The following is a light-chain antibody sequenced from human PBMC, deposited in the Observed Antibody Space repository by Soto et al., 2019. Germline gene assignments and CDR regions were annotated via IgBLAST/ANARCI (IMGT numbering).Light chain of an antibody. J-gene: IGKJ1*01. V-gene: IGKV3-15*01. Sequence: VMTQSPATLSVSPGERATLSCRASQSVSSNLAWYQQKPGQAPRLLIYGASTRATGIPARFSGSGSGTEFTLTIRRLQYEDFAVYYCQQYNNWITWTFGQRIKVDI. CDR1: QSVSSN. CDR2: GAS. CDR3: QQYNNWITWT.